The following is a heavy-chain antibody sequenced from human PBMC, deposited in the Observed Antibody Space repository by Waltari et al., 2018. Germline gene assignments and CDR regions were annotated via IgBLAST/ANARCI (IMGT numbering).Heavy chain of an antibody. V-gene: IGHV4-61*02. CDR3: ARLALPAKTGAFDP. J-gene: IGHJ5*02. D-gene: IGHD2-2*01. Sequence: QVQLQESGPGLVKPSQTLSLTCTVSGGSISSGSYYWSWIRQPAGKGLEWIGRINTSGTTHYNPSLQSRVTISVDTSKNQFSLKLSSVTAADTAVYYCARLALPAKTGAFDPWGQGTLVTVSS. CDR1: GGSISSGSYY. CDR2: INTSGTT.